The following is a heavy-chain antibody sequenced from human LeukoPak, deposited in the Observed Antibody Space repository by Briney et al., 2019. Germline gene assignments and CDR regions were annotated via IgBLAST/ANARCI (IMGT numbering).Heavy chain of an antibody. CDR3: ARAPLHHYDSSGYFPPLFDY. CDR2: IYTSGST. CDR1: GGSISSGSYY. Sequence: SQTLSLTSTVSGGSISSGSYYWSWIRKPAGKGLEWIGRIYTSGSTNYNPSLKSRVTISVDTSKNQFSLKLSSVTAADTAVYYCARAPLHHYDSSGYFPPLFDYWGQGTLVTVSS. J-gene: IGHJ4*02. D-gene: IGHD3-22*01. V-gene: IGHV4-61*02.